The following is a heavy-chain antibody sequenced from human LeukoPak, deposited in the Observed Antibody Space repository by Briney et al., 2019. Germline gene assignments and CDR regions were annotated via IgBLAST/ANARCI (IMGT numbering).Heavy chain of an antibody. CDR2: ISYDGSNK. V-gene: IGHV3-30-3*01. CDR1: GFTFSSYA. D-gene: IGHD1-14*01. Sequence: GRSLRLSCAASGFTFSSYAMHWVRRAPGKGLEWVAVISYDGSNKYYADSVKGRFTISRDNSKNTLYLQMNSLRAEDTAVYYCARDLDGTMHDGDYWGQGTLVTVSS. CDR3: ARDLDGTMHDGDY. J-gene: IGHJ4*02.